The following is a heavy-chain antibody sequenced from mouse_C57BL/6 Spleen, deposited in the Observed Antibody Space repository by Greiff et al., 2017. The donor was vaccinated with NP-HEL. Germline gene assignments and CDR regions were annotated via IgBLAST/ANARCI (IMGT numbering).Heavy chain of an antibody. V-gene: IGHV1-80*01. CDR1: GYAFSSYW. CDR2: IYPGDGDT. CDR3: ARSWDGYYGGY. Sequence: QVQLKESGAELVKPGASVKISCKASGYAFSSYWMNWVKQRPGKGLEWIGQIYPGDGDTNYNGKFKGKATLTADKSSSTAYMQLSSLTAEDSAVYFCARSWDGYYGGYWGQGTTLTVSS. D-gene: IGHD2-3*01. J-gene: IGHJ2*01.